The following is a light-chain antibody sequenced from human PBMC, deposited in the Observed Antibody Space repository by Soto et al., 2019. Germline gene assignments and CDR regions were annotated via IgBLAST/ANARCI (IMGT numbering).Light chain of an antibody. Sequence: EIVLTQSPGTLSLSPGERATLSCRASQSIRSHYLAWYQQKPGQAPRLLISGAHNRAPGIPDRFSGSESGTAFTLRISRREPEEFEEYYCQQYGSSVTCGQGTKVEIK. CDR3: QQYGSSVT. J-gene: IGKJ1*01. CDR2: GAH. CDR1: QSIRSHY. V-gene: IGKV3-20*01.